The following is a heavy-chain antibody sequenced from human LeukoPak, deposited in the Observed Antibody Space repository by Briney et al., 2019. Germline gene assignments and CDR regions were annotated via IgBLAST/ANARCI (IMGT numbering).Heavy chain of an antibody. CDR2: IWYGGSNK. V-gene: IGHV3-33*01. CDR3: ARDLRAMRLDY. Sequence: PGGSLRLSCAASGFTFRNHGMHWVRQAPGKGLEWVAVIWYGGSNKYYADSVKGRFTISRDNSKSTLYLQMSSLRAEDTAVYYCARDLRAMRLDYWGQGTLVTVSS. CDR1: GFTFRNHG. D-gene: IGHD2-2*01. J-gene: IGHJ4*02.